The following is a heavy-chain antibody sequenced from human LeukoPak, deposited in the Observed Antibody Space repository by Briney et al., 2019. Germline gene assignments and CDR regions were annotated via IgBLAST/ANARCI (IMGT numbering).Heavy chain of an antibody. CDR2: INHSGST. CDR3: ARELSFGYCSSTSCNDAFDI. J-gene: IGHJ3*02. D-gene: IGHD2-2*03. CDR1: GYSISSGYY. Sequence: SETLSLTCAVSGYSISSGYYWGWIRQPPGKGLEWIGEINHSGSTNYNPSLKSRVTISVDTSKNQFSLKLSSVTAADTAVYYCARELSFGYCSSTSCNDAFDIWGQGTMVTVSS. V-gene: IGHV4-38-2*02.